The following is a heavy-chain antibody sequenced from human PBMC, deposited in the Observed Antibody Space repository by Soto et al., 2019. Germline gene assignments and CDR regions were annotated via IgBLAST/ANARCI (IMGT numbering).Heavy chain of an antibody. V-gene: IGHV4-34*01. CDR3: ARARGYYPRAYYFDY. J-gene: IGHJ4*02. CDR1: GGSFSGYY. D-gene: IGHD3-10*01. Sequence: SETLSLTCAVYGGSFSGYYWSWIRQPPGKGLEWIGEINHSGSTNYNPSLKSRVTISVDTSKNQFSLKLSSVTAADTAVYYCARARGYYPRAYYFDYWGQGTLVTVSS. CDR2: INHSGST.